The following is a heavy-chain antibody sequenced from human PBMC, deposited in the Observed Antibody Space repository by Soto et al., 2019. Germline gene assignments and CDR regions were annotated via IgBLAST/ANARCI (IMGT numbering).Heavy chain of an antibody. CDR2: INPNSGGT. V-gene: IGHV1-2*04. CDR1: GYTFTAYF. J-gene: IGHJ4*02. CDR3: ARGTADHHFDS. Sequence: QVPLVQSGAEVKEPGASVRVSCKTSGYTFTAYFVDWVRQAPGQGPEWMGRINPNSGGTKYAQKFQGWVIMTRDTSINTAFLEVTRLTSDDMAVYYCARGTADHHFDSGGQGTLVTVSS.